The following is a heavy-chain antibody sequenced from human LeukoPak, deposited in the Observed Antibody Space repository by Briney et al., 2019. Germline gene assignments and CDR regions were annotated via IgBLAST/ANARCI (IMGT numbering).Heavy chain of an antibody. V-gene: IGHV3-74*01. Sequence: GGCLRLSYAASGFTFSSYWMHWVRQAPGKGLMWVLRINTDGSSTTYADSVKSRFTISRDNAKNTVYLQMHSLRAESTAVYNCATKINATKKTLVTCGQGTLLTVSS. D-gene: IGHD1-20*01. CDR2: INTDGSST. J-gene: IGHJ5*02. CDR3: ATKINATKKTLVT. CDR1: GFTFSSYW.